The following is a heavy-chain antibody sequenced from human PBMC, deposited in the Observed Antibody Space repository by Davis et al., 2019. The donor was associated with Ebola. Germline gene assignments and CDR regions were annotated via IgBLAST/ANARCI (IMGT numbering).Heavy chain of an antibody. V-gene: IGHV3-30*18. CDR1: GFTVSSNY. D-gene: IGHD6-19*01. Sequence: GESLKISCAASGFTVSSNYMSWVRQAPGKGLEWVAVISYDGSNKYYADSVKGRFTISRDNSKNTLYLQMNSLRAEDTAVYYCAKQWLVLELKDYWGQGTLVTVSS. J-gene: IGHJ4*02. CDR2: ISYDGSNK. CDR3: AKQWLVLELKDY.